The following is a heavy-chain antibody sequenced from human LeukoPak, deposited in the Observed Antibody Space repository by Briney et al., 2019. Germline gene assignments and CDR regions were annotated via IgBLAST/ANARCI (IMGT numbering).Heavy chain of an antibody. D-gene: IGHD2-21*02. CDR2: IYYSGST. V-gene: IGHV4-30-4*08. J-gene: IGHJ4*02. CDR3: ARVTAGDYFDY. Sequence: SGTLSHTCTVSGGSISSGDYYWSWIRQPPGKGLEWIGYIYYSGSTYYNPSLKSRVTISVDTSKNQFSLKLSSVTAADTAVYYCARVTAGDYFDYWGQGTLVTVSS. CDR1: GGSISSGDYY.